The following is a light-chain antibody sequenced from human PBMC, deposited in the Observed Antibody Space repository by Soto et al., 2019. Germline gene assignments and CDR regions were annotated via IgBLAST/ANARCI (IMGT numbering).Light chain of an antibody. CDR1: SSDVGGYNY. CDR2: DVS. V-gene: IGLV2-14*01. Sequence: QSVLTQPASVSGSPGQSITISCTGTSSDVGGYNYVSWYQQHPGKAPKLMIYDVSNRPSGVSNRFSGSKSGNTASLTISGLQAEDEADNYCSSYTSSSTPLYVFGTGTKVTVL. J-gene: IGLJ1*01. CDR3: SSYTSSSTPLYV.